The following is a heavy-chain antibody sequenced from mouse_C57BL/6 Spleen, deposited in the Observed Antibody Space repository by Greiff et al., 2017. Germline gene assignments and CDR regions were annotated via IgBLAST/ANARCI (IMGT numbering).Heavy chain of an antibody. CDR2: IDPNSGGT. CDR3: AREDLRRYFDV. V-gene: IGHV1-72*01. CDR1: GYTFTSYW. Sequence: QVQLKQPGAELVKPGASVKLSCKASGYTFTSYWLHWVKQRPGRGLEWIGRIDPNSGGTKYNEKFKSKATLTVDKPSSTAYMQLSSLTSEDSAVYYCAREDLRRYFDVWGTGTTVTVSS. J-gene: IGHJ1*03.